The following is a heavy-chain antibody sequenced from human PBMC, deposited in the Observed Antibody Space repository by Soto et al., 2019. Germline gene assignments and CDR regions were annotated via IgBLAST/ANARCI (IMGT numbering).Heavy chain of an antibody. CDR1: GYTFTSYD. Sequence: EASVKVSCKASGYTFTSYDINWVRQATGQGLEWKGWMNPNSGNTGYAQKFQGRVTMTRNTSISTAYMELSSLRSEDTSVYYCARKDYDFWSGPYNWFDPWGQGTLVTVSS. D-gene: IGHD3-3*01. V-gene: IGHV1-8*01. CDR2: MNPNSGNT. CDR3: ARKDYDFWSGPYNWFDP. J-gene: IGHJ5*02.